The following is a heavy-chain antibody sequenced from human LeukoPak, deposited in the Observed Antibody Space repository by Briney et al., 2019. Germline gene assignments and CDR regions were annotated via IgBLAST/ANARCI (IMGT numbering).Heavy chain of an antibody. V-gene: IGHV3-23*01. CDR3: AKYPFGDYAPYYFDY. J-gene: IGHJ4*02. CDR2: ISGSGSST. Sequence: PGGSLRLSCAASGFTFSTYAMSWVRQAPGKGLEWVSAISGSGSSTYYADSVKGRFTISRDNSKNTLYLQMNSLRAEDTAVYYCAKYPFGDYAPYYFDYWGQGTLVTVSS. CDR1: GFTFSTYA. D-gene: IGHD4-17*01.